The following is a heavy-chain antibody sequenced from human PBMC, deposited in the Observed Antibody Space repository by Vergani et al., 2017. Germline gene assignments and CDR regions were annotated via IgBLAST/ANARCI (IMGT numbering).Heavy chain of an antibody. V-gene: IGHV3-21*06. CDR2: IGSSGPYI. Sequence: VQLVESGGGLVKPGGSLRLSCAASGFTFSDFSMSWVRQAPGKGLEWVAFIGSSGPYINYADSVKGRFIISRDNTNNSLFLQLRSLRAEDAAVYYCARDCTSCGCPDNYGMDVWGQGATVTGS. CDR1: GFTFSDFS. D-gene: IGHD2-8*01. J-gene: IGHJ6*02. CDR3: ARDCTSCGCPDNYGMDV.